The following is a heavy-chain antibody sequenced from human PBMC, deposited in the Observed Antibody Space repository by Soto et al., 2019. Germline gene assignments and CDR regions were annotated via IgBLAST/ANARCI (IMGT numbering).Heavy chain of an antibody. J-gene: IGHJ5*02. CDR1: GGTFSSYI. CDR3: ARDRVLPGATPHWFDP. V-gene: IGHV1-69*01. CDR2: IIPIFGTT. Sequence: QVQLVQSGAEVRKPGSSVKVSCKASGGTFSSYIISWVRQAPGQGLEWMGEIIPIFGTTNYAQKFQGRVTVTADESTRTAYMELSSLRSEDTAVYYCARDRVLPGATPHWFDPWGQGTLATVSS. D-gene: IGHD2-2*01.